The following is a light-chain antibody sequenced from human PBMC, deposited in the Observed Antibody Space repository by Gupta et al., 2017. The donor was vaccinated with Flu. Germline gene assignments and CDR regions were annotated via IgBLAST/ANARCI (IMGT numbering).Light chain of an antibody. J-gene: IGLJ2*01. V-gene: IGLV2-11*01. CDR2: DVT. CDR1: GSDIGTYNY. Sequence: QSAAVQPRSVSGFPGQTVTISCGGAGSDIGTYNYVSWYQQYPGKAPKVIIFDVTRRPSGVPSRFSGSRAGDTAYLTISGLQAEEEADYYCYSDAGYNTWVFGTGTKVTV. CDR3: YSDAGYNTWV.